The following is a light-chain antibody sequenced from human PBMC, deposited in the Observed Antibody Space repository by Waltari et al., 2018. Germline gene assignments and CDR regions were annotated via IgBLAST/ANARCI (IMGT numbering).Light chain of an antibody. Sequence: QLVLTQSPSASASLGASVKLTCTLSSGHSSNIIAWLQQQPGKGPRYLMQVNSDGSHRKGDEIPVRFSGSISGAERYLTISSLQSEDEADYYCETGGHGTWVFGGGTKLTVL. V-gene: IGLV4-69*01. CDR2: VNSDGSH. CDR3: ETGGHGTWV. CDR1: SGHSSNI. J-gene: IGLJ3*02.